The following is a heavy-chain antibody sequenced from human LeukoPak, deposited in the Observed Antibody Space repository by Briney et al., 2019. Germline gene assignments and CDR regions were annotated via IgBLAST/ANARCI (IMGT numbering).Heavy chain of an antibody. CDR2: IYYSGST. J-gene: IGHJ6*03. V-gene: IGHV4-61*01. CDR3: AMGVLDDYYYYYMDV. Sequence: SETLSLTCTVSGGSISSSSYYWSWIRQPPGKGLEWIGYIYYSGSTNYNPSLKSRVTISVDTSKNQFSLKLSSVTAADTAVYYCAMGVLDDYYYYYMDVWGKGTTVTVSS. CDR1: GGSISSSSYY. D-gene: IGHD3-3*02.